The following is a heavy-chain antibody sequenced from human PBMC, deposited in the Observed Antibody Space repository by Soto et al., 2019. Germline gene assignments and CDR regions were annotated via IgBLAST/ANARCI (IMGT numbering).Heavy chain of an antibody. CDR1: GFTFKNYG. D-gene: IGHD2-15*01. Sequence: QVQLVESGGGVVQPGTSLRLSCAASGFTFKNYGMHCVRQAPGKGLEWVAVFWYDGSNKYYADAVKGRLTISRDDSKNTLYVQRNFLRVDDTAMYYCARDVGVVAVDLDHLGQGTLVTGSS. CDR3: ARDVGVVAVDLDH. J-gene: IGHJ4*02. CDR2: FWYDGSNK. V-gene: IGHV3-33*01.